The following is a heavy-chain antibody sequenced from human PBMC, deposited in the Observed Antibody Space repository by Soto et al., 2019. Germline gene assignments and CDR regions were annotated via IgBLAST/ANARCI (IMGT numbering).Heavy chain of an antibody. CDR3: ARHPGAAETSDFDY. J-gene: IGHJ4*02. V-gene: IGHV5-51*01. Sequence: LTISCKGSGYSFTSHWIGWVRQMPGKGLEWMGIIYPGDSDTRYSPSFQGQVAISADKSISAAYLQWSSLKASDTAMYFCARHPGAAETSDFDYWGQGTLVTVSS. CDR2: IYPGDSDT. D-gene: IGHD6-25*01. CDR1: GYSFTSHW.